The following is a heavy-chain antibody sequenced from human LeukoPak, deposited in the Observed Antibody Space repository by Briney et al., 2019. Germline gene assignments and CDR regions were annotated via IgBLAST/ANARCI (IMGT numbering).Heavy chain of an antibody. CDR1: GGTFSSYA. Sequence: ASVKVSCKGSGGTFSSYAISWVRQAPGQGLEWMGRIIPILGIANYAQKFQGRVTITADKSTSTAYMELSSLRSEDTAVYYCARGYYYDSSGYRDYWGQGTLVTVSS. CDR3: ARGYYYDSSGYRDY. J-gene: IGHJ4*02. CDR2: IIPILGIA. D-gene: IGHD3-22*01. V-gene: IGHV1-69*04.